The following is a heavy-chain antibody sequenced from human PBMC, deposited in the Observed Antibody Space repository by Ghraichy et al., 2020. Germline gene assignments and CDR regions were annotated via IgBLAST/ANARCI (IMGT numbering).Heavy chain of an antibody. CDR3: ARSRGPRNTFDV. D-gene: IGHD2-2*01. J-gene: IGHJ3*01. Sequence: ASVKVSCKASGYTFTSYYMHCVRQAPGQGLEWMGIINLSGGSTSYAQKFQDRITMTRDTSTSTVYMELSSLRSEDTAVYYCARSRGPRNTFDVWGQGTKVTVSS. V-gene: IGHV1-46*01. CDR1: GYTFTSYY. CDR2: INLSGGST.